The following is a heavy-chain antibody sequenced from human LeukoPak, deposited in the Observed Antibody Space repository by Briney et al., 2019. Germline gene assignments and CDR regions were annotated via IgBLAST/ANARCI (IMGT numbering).Heavy chain of an antibody. CDR1: GGSISTSTYY. D-gene: IGHD2-2*01. J-gene: IGHJ5*02. V-gene: IGHV4-39*02. Sequence: PSETLSLTCTVSGGSISTSTYYWGWIRQPPGKGLEWIGSISYSGSTYNNPSLKSRVTISVDTSKNQFSLKLSSVTAPDTAVYYCARDKQGYCSSTSCSIGDNWFDPWGQGTLVTVSS. CDR2: ISYSGST. CDR3: ARDKQGYCSSTSCSIGDNWFDP.